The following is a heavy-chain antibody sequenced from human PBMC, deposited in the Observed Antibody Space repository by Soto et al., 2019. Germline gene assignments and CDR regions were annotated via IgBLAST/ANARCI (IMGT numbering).Heavy chain of an antibody. CDR1: GGTFNNYA. CDR3: AREVTVASYSFNF. D-gene: IGHD5-12*01. CDR2: IIPIFNSA. J-gene: IGHJ4*02. Sequence: SVKVSCKASGGTFNNYALSWVRQAPGQGLEWMGGIIPIFNSANYAQKFQGRVTITADDSTSTAYMELRSLRPDDTAVYYCAREVTVASYSFNFWGQGTLVTVSS. V-gene: IGHV1-69*13.